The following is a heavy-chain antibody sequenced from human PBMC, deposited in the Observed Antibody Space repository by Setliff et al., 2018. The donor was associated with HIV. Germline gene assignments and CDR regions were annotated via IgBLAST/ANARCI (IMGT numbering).Heavy chain of an antibody. V-gene: IGHV1-69*02. CDR2: LIPFLGVA. J-gene: IGHJ6*03. D-gene: IGHD3-3*01. CDR1: RRTFNSHT. CDR3: VRGVQSPPHYSYYYMDV. Sequence: GASVKVSCKASRRTFNSHTLHWVRQAPGQGLDWMGRLIPFLGVANYEQRFQGKVTITADKSTSTAYMELTSLRFDDTAMYYCVRGVQSPPHYSYYYMDVWGEGTMVTVSS.